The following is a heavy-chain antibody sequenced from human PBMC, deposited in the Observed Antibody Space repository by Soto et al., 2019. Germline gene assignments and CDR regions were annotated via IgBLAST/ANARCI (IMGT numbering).Heavy chain of an antibody. Sequence: GGSLRLSCAASGFTFSSYAMSGVRQAPGKGLEWVSAISGRGGSTYYADSVKGRFTISRDNSKNTLYLQMNSLRAEDTAVYYCAKDHPGYSYGYGVYFDYWGQGTLVTVSS. V-gene: IGHV3-23*01. D-gene: IGHD5-18*01. CDR3: AKDHPGYSYGYGVYFDY. CDR1: GFTFSSYA. J-gene: IGHJ4*02. CDR2: ISGRGGST.